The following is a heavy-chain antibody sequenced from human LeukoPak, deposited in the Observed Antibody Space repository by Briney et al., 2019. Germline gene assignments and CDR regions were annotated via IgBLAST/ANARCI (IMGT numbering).Heavy chain of an antibody. J-gene: IGHJ6*03. Sequence: ASVKVSCKASGGTFSSYAISWVRQAPGQGLEWMGGIIPIFGTANYAQKFQGRVTITADKSTSTAYMELSSLRSEDTAVYYCARTVADINYYYYYMDVWGKGTTVTVSS. CDR2: IIPIFGTA. CDR3: ARTVADINYYYYYMDV. V-gene: IGHV1-69*06. CDR1: GGTFSSYA. D-gene: IGHD4-23*01.